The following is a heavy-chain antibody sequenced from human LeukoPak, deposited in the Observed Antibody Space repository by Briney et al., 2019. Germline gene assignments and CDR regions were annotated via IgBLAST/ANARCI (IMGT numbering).Heavy chain of an antibody. CDR2: INPNSGGT. CDR1: GYTFTGYY. Sequence: ASVKVSCKASGYTFTGYYMHWVRQAPGQGLEWMGWINPNSGGTNYAQKFQGRVTMTRDTSISTAYMELSRLRSDDTAVYYCARDPVPTYCSSTSCYFHNWFGPWGQGTLVTVSS. V-gene: IGHV1-2*02. J-gene: IGHJ5*02. D-gene: IGHD2-2*01. CDR3: ARDPVPTYCSSTSCYFHNWFGP.